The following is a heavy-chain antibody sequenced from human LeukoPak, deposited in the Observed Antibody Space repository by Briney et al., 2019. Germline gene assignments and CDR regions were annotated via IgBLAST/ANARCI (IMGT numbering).Heavy chain of an antibody. CDR3: AKGFVVGRAFDI. CDR1: GFTFSTYA. Sequence: GGSLRLSCAASGFTFSTYAMSWVRQAPGKGLEWVSAISGSGGSTYYADSVKGRFTISRDNSKNTLYLQMNSLRAEDTAVYYCAKGFVVGRAFDIWGQGTMVTVSS. V-gene: IGHV3-23*01. J-gene: IGHJ3*02. CDR2: ISGSGGST. D-gene: IGHD1-26*01.